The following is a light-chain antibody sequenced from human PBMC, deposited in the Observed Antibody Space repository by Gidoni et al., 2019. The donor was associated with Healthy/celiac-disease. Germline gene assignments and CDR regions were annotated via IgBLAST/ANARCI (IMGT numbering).Light chain of an antibody. CDR2: AAS. V-gene: IGKV1-39*01. CDR1: QSSSNY. Sequence: DIQLTQPPSSLSAPGGDRVTITCRASQSSSNYLNWYQQKPRKAPKLLIYAASILQSGVPSRSSSRGSRTDFTLTISRLQHEDFATYYCQQNYSTPLTFGEGTKVEIK. CDR3: QQNYSTPLT. J-gene: IGKJ4*01.